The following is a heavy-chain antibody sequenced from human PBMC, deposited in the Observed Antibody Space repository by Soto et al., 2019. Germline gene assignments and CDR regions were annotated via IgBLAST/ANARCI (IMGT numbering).Heavy chain of an antibody. Sequence: XESLKISWKGVGYKFCSALLVWVRQMPGKGLDWMGIIKPGTSDIRYSPSCRGHVTISADEAVSTAYLQWSSLKASDTAMYYCARRLSQICDSWGQGTLVTVSS. V-gene: IGHV5-51*01. CDR3: ARRLSQICDS. CDR1: GYKFCSAL. CDR2: IKPGTSDI. J-gene: IGHJ4*02.